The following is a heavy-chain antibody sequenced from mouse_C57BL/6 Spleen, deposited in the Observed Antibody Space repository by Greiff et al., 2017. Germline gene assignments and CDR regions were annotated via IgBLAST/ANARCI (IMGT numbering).Heavy chain of an antibody. Sequence: QVQLQQSGAELVKPGASVKLSCKASGYTFTSYWMHWVKQRPGPGLEWIGMFHPNSGSTNYNEKLKSKATLTVDKSSSTAYMQLSSRTSEDAAVYYCARGVERYYGRSSYAMDYWGQGTSVTGSS. J-gene: IGHJ4*01. V-gene: IGHV1-64*01. CDR1: GYTFTSYW. CDR2: FHPNSGST. D-gene: IGHD1-1*01. CDR3: ARGVERYYGRSSYAMDY.